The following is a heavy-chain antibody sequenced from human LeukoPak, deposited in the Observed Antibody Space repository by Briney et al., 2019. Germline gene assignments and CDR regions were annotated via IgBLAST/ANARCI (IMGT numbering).Heavy chain of an antibody. Sequence: ASVKVSCKASGYTFTGYYMHWVRQAPGQGLEWMGWINPNSGGTNYAQKFQGRVTITRDTSISTAYMELSRLRSDDTAVYYCARRYRSGSYGYYYYCLDVWGKGATVTISS. V-gene: IGHV1-2*02. J-gene: IGHJ6*03. CDR2: INPNSGGT. D-gene: IGHD3-10*01. CDR3: ARRYRSGSYGYYYYCLDV. CDR1: GYTFTGYY.